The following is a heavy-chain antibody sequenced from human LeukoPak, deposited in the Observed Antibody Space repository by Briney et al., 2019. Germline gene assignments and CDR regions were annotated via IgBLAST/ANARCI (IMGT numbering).Heavy chain of an antibody. V-gene: IGHV1-2*02. CDR1: GYIFTGYY. Sequence: ASVKVSCKASGYIFTGYYMHWVRQAPGQGLECMGWINPHTGGTNYAQKFQGRVTMTRDTSISTAYMELSGLTSDDTAVYYCARPYCSGGSCHDYFDYWGQGTLVTVSS. CDR3: ARPYCSGGSCHDYFDY. J-gene: IGHJ4*02. CDR2: INPHTGGT. D-gene: IGHD2-15*01.